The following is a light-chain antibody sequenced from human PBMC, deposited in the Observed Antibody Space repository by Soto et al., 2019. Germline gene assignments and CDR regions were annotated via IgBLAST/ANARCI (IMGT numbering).Light chain of an antibody. CDR2: AAS. Sequence: DIQMTPSPSSLSASVGDRVTITCRASQRISSYLNWYQQKPGKAPKLLIYAASSLQSGVPSRFSGIGSETDFTLTISSLQPEDFATYYCQQSYSTPWTFGQGTKVEIK. J-gene: IGKJ1*01. V-gene: IGKV1-39*01. CDR3: QQSYSTPWT. CDR1: QRISSY.